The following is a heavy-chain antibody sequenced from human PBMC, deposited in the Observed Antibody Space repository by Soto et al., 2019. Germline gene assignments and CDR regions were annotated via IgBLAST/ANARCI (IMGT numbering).Heavy chain of an antibody. J-gene: IGHJ6*02. V-gene: IGHV1-69*15. Sequence: QVQLVQSGAEVKKPGSSVKVSCKASGGTFSSYAITWVRQAPGQGLEWMGRIIPIFGTTNYAQKFQGRVTITADESTSTAYMDLSSLRSDDTAVYYCANSPDPSSSSNYYYYGMDVWGQGTTVTVSS. CDR3: ANSPDPSSSSNYYYYGMDV. D-gene: IGHD6-6*01. CDR2: IIPIFGTT. CDR1: GGTFSSYA.